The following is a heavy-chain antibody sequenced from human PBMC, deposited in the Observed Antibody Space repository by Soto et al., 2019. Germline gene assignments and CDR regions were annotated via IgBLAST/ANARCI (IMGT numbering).Heavy chain of an antibody. J-gene: IGHJ4*02. CDR3: ARVIWIVYLTSDY. CDR2: NSSSSNTI. Sequence: EVQLVESGGGLGQPGGSLRLSCVVSGFTFSTSSMNWVRQAPGKGLEWVSYNSSSSNTIYADSVKGRFTISRDNAKNSLYLHMNSLRDEDTAVYYCARVIWIVYLTSDYWGQGTLVTVSS. CDR1: GFTFSTSS. D-gene: IGHD3-3*01. V-gene: IGHV3-48*02.